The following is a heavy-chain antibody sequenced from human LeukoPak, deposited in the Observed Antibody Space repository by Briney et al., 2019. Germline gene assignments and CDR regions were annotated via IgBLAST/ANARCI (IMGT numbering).Heavy chain of an antibody. D-gene: IGHD6-19*01. CDR1: GGTFSSYA. Sequence: VASVKVSCKASGGTFSSYAISWVRQAPGQGLEWMGGIIPIFGTANYAQKFQGRVTITADGSTSTAYMELSSLRSEDTAVYYCARDYPRNQWPVMPVYTGFDPWGQGTLVTVSS. CDR2: IIPIFGTA. J-gene: IGHJ5*02. CDR3: ARDYPRNQWPVMPVYTGFDP. V-gene: IGHV1-69*13.